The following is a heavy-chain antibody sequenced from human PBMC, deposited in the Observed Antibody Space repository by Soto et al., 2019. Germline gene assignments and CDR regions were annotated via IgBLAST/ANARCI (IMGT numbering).Heavy chain of an antibody. D-gene: IGHD6-19*01. J-gene: IGHJ4*02. CDR1: GGSLSSYY. CDR3: ARSSGWYRPYYFDY. Sequence: SETLSLTCTVSGGSLSSYYWSWIRQPPGKGLEWIGYIYYSGSTNYNPSLKSRVTISVDTSKNQFSLKLSSVTAADTAVYYCARSSGWYRPYYFDYWGQGTLVNVSS. V-gene: IGHV4-59*01. CDR2: IYYSGST.